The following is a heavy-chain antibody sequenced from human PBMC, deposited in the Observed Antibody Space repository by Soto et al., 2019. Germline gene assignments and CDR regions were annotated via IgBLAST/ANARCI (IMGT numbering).Heavy chain of an antibody. CDR2: IYYSGST. CDR1: GGSISSGDYY. Sequence: PSETLSLTCTVSGGSISSGDYYWSWIRQPPGKGLEWIGYIYYSGSTYYNPSLKSRVTISVDTSKNQFSLKLSSVTAADTAVYYCARGRHYYDSGNWFDPWGQGTLVTVSS. CDR3: ARGRHYYDSGNWFDP. D-gene: IGHD3-22*01. J-gene: IGHJ5*02. V-gene: IGHV4-30-4*01.